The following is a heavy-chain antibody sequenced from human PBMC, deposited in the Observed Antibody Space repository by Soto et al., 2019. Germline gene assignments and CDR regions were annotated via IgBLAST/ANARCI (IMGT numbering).Heavy chain of an antibody. D-gene: IGHD1-20*01. CDR3: AKMGISTPYAFDI. J-gene: IGHJ3*02. V-gene: IGHV3-23*01. CDR1: GFTFSSYA. CDR2: ISGSGGST. Sequence: EVQLLESGGGLVQPGGSLRLSCAASGFTFSSYAMSWVRQAPGKGLEWVSAISGSGGSTYYADSVKGRFTISRDNSKNTLYLQMNSLKAEDTAVYYCAKMGISTPYAFDIWGQGTMVTVSS.